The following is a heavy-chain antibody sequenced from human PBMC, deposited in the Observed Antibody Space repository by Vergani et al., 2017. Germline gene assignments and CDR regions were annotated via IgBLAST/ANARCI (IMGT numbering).Heavy chain of an antibody. J-gene: IGHJ4*02. Sequence: EVQLVESGGSLVQPGGSLRLSCAASGFIFTTYWMSWVRQAPGKGLEWVANINKDGREKYYVDSVKGRFTISRDNAKNLLFLEMNSLRVEDTAVYYCVRDTPLGTTEVAFDWGQGTLVTVSS. CDR1: GFIFTTYW. CDR3: VRDTPLGTTEVAFD. V-gene: IGHV3-7*01. CDR2: INKDGREK. D-gene: IGHD2/OR15-2a*01.